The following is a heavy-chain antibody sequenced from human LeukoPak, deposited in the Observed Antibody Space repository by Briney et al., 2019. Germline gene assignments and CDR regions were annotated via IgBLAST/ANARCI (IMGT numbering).Heavy chain of an antibody. D-gene: IGHD6-19*01. CDR3: ASIAVAGTGAYFDY. J-gene: IGHJ4*02. CDR1: GGSISSGGYY. V-gene: IGHV4-31*03. Sequence: SETLSLTCTVSGGSISSGGYYWSWIRQHPGKGLEWIGYIYYSGSTYYNPSLKSRVTISVGTSKNQFSLKLSSVTAADTAVYYCASIAVAGTGAYFDYWGQGTLVTVSS. CDR2: IYYSGST.